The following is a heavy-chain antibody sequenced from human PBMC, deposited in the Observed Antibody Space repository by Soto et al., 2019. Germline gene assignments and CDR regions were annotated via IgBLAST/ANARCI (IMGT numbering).Heavy chain of an antibody. CDR1: GGTFSSYC. J-gene: IGHJ6*02. CDR2: IIPISGTA. V-gene: IGHV1-69*01. D-gene: IGHD2-2*01. Sequence: QVQLVQSGAGVKKPGSSVKVSCKASGGTFSSYCISWVRQAPGQGLEWMGGIIPISGTANYAQKFQGRVTITSDESTSPAYMELSSQRSEDTAVYYCARSQGSSTSLEIYYYYYYGMDVWGQGTTVTVSS. CDR3: ARSQGSSTSLEIYYYYYYGMDV.